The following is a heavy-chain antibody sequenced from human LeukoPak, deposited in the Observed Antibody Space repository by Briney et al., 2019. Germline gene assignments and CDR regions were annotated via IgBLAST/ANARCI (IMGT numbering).Heavy chain of an antibody. D-gene: IGHD3-16*01. V-gene: IGHV4-39*07. CDR1: GGSISSSSYY. J-gene: IGHJ4*02. CDR2: INHSGST. CDR3: ATHWGPIDY. Sequence: SETLSLTCTVSGGSISSSSYYWSWIRQPPGKGLEWIGEINHSGSTNYNPSLKSRVTISVDTSKNQFSLKLSSVTAADTAVYYCATHWGPIDYWGQGTLVTVSS.